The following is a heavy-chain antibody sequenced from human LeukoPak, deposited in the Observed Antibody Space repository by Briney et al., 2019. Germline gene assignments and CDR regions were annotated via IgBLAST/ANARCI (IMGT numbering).Heavy chain of an antibody. CDR3: AKDSFHYYDSSGYYSTPYQFDY. J-gene: IGHJ4*02. Sequence: GASLRLSCAASGFTFSSYAMSWVRQAPGKGLEWVSAISGSGGNTYYADSVKGRFTISRDNSKNTLYLQMNSLRAEDTAVYYCAKDSFHYYDSSGYYSTPYQFDYWGQGTLVTVSS. D-gene: IGHD3-22*01. V-gene: IGHV3-23*01. CDR2: ISGSGGNT. CDR1: GFTFSSYA.